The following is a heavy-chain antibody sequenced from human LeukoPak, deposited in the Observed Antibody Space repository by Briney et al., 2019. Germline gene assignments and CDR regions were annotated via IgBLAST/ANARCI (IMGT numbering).Heavy chain of an antibody. Sequence: PSETLSLTCTVSGGSISSYYWSWIRQPPGKGLEWIGEINHSGSTNYNPSLKSRVTISVDTSKNQFSLKLSSVTAADTAVYYCARGPEDSSGYPFDYWGQGTLVTVSS. CDR2: INHSGST. V-gene: IGHV4-34*01. CDR3: ARGPEDSSGYPFDY. J-gene: IGHJ4*02. CDR1: GGSISSYY. D-gene: IGHD3-22*01.